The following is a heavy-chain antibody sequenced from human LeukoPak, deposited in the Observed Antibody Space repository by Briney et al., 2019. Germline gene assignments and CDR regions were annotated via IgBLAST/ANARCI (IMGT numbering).Heavy chain of an antibody. D-gene: IGHD3-9*01. CDR1: GFTFSSYS. V-gene: IGHV3-21*01. CDR2: ISSSSSYI. J-gene: IGHJ4*02. Sequence: GRSLRLSCAASGFTFSSYSMIWVRQAPGKGLEWVSSISSSSSYIYYADSVKGRFTISRDNAKNSLYLQMNSLRAEDTAVYYCAKGYDILTGPGDYWGQGTLVTVSS. CDR3: AKGYDILTGPGDY.